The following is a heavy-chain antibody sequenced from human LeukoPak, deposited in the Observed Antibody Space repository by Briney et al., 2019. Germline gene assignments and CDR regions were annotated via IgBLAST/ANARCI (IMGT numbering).Heavy chain of an antibody. CDR1: GGSISSGDYY. CDR3: ASLRGPNGMDV. Sequence: SETLSLTCTVSGGSISSGDYYWSRIRQPPGTGLEWIGYIYYSGSTYYNPSLKSRVTISVDTSKNQFSLKLSSVTAADTAVYYCASLRGPNGMDVWGQGTTVTVSS. V-gene: IGHV4-30-4*01. D-gene: IGHD3-10*01. CDR2: IYYSGST. J-gene: IGHJ6*02.